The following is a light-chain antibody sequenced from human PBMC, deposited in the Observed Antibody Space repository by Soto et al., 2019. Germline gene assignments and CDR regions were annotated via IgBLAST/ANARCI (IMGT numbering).Light chain of an antibody. CDR1: SSNIGADYE. J-gene: IGLJ1*01. Sequence: VLTQPPSVSGAPGQRVIISCTGGSSNIGADYEVHWYQQLPGTAPKLLIYGNTNRPSGVPDRFSGSKSGSSASLAITGLQAEDEAEYYCQSYDNTLKGCVFGPRTKVTVL. CDR2: GNT. V-gene: IGLV1-40*01. CDR3: QSYDNTLKGCV.